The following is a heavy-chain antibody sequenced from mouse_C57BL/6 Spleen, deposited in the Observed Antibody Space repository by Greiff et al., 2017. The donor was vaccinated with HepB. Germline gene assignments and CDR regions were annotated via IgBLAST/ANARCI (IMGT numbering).Heavy chain of an antibody. J-gene: IGHJ2*01. D-gene: IGHD2-3*01. V-gene: IGHV1-5*01. Sequence: VQLQQSGTVLARPGASVKMSCKTSGYTFTSYWMHWVKQRPGQGLEWIGAIYPGNSDTSYNQKFKGKAKLTAVTPASTAYMELSSLTNEDSAVYYCTRPYDGYYWYYFDYWGQGTTLTVSS. CDR3: TRPYDGYYWYYFDY. CDR2: IYPGNSDT. CDR1: GYTFTSYW.